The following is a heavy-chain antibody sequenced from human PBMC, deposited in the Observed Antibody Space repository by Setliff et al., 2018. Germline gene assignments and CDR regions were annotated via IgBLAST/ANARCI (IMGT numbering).Heavy chain of an antibody. Sequence: SETLSLTCAVSGYSISSGYYWGWIRQPPGKGLEWIGSIDHSGSTHYNPSLKSRVTISVDTAKNQFSLKLSSVTAADTAVYYCARETMVRGERHAFDIWGQGTMVTVSS. CDR1: GYSISSGYY. J-gene: IGHJ3*02. V-gene: IGHV4-38-2*02. CDR3: ARETMVRGERHAFDI. D-gene: IGHD3-10*01. CDR2: IDHSGST.